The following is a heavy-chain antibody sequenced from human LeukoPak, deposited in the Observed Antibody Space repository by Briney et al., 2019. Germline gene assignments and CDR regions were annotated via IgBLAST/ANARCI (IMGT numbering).Heavy chain of an antibody. CDR1: GFTVSNAW. V-gene: IGHV3-15*01. Sequence: GGSLRLSCAASGFTVSNAWMSWVRQAPGKGLEWVGRIKSKTDGGTTDYAAPVKGRFTISRDDSKNTLYLQMNSLKTEDTAVYYCTTTSDYGDHKRWGQGTLVTVSS. CDR2: IKSKTDGGTT. J-gene: IGHJ4*02. CDR3: TTTSDYGDHKR. D-gene: IGHD4-17*01.